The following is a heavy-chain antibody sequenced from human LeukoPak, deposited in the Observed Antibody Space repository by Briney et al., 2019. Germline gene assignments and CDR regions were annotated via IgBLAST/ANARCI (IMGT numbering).Heavy chain of an antibody. J-gene: IGHJ1*01. CDR3: ARGYPLSTTAAGTYFQH. Sequence: ASVKVSCKASGYTFSGYYMHWVRQAPGQGLEWMGWINPNSGGANYAQKFQGRVTMTRDTSISTAYMELSRLRSDDTAVYYCARGYPLSTTAAGTYFQHWGQGTLVTVSS. CDR2: INPNSGGA. V-gene: IGHV1-2*02. CDR1: GYTFSGYY. D-gene: IGHD6-13*01.